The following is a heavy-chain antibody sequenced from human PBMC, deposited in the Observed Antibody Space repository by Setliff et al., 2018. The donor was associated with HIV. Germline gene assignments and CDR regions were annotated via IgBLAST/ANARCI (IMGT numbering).Heavy chain of an antibody. D-gene: IGHD6-13*01. V-gene: IGHV4-30-4*08. CDR2: IYNSGSA. Sequence: SETLSLTCTVSGGSISSGDDFLSWIRQAPGXXLEWIGGIYNSGSAYYNPSLQSRVTISVDTSKNQVYLKLNSMTAADTAVYCCVRGPQCPGQQGRVDRXDYWGQGALVTVSS. J-gene: IGHJ4*02. CDR3: VRGPQCPGQQGRVDRXDY. CDR1: GGSISSGDDF.